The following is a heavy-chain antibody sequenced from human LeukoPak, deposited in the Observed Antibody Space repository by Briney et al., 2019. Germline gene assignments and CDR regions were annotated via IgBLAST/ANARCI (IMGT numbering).Heavy chain of an antibody. J-gene: IGHJ6*04. D-gene: IGHD2-2*01. CDR3: ARAGQYCSSTSCQHRRYYYGMDV. CDR1: GYTFTSYG. Sequence: GASVKVSCKASGYTFTSYGISWVRQAPGQGLEWMGWISAYNGNTNYAQKLQGRVTMTTDTSTSTAYMELRSLRSDDTAVYCCARAGQYCSSTSCQHRRYYYGMDVWAKGPRSPSPQ. CDR2: ISAYNGNT. V-gene: IGHV1-18*04.